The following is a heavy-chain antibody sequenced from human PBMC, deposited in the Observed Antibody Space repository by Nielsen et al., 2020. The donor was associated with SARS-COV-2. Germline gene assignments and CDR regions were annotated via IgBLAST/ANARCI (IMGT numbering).Heavy chain of an antibody. J-gene: IGHJ4*02. V-gene: IGHV3-7*01. CDR2: IKQDGSEK. CDR3: ARGRAAAGYFDY. Sequence: GESLKISCAASGFTFSSYSMSWVRQAPGKGLEWVANIKQDGSEKYYVDSVKGRFTISRDNAKNSLYLQMNSLRAEDTAVYYCARGRAAAGYFDYWGQGTLVTVSS. D-gene: IGHD6-13*01. CDR1: GFTFSSYS.